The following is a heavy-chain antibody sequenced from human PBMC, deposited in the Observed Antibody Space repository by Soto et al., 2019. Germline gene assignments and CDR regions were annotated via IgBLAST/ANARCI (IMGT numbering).Heavy chain of an antibody. Sequence: GGSLRLSCAASGFTFSSYSMNWVHQAPGKGLEWVSSISSSSSYIYYADSVKGRFTISRDNAKNSLYLQMNSLRAEDTAVYYCARDLYYYDSSGYYFDYWGQGTLVTVSS. V-gene: IGHV3-21*01. CDR3: ARDLYYYDSSGYYFDY. J-gene: IGHJ4*02. D-gene: IGHD3-22*01. CDR1: GFTFSSYS. CDR2: ISSSSSYI.